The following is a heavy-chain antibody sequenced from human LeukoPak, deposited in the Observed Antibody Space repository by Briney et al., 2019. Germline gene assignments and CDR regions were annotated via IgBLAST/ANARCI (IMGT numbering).Heavy chain of an antibody. V-gene: IGHV3-48*03. J-gene: IGHJ4*02. D-gene: IGHD1-26*01. CDR3: TRGTGSSSDY. CDR2: ISDSGATI. CDR1: GFTFSSYE. Sequence: GGSLRLSCAASGFTFSSYEINWVRQAPGKGLEWVAYISDSGATIYYADSVRGRFTISRDNAKNTLYLQMTGLRADDTALYYCTRGTGSSSDYWGQGALVTVSS.